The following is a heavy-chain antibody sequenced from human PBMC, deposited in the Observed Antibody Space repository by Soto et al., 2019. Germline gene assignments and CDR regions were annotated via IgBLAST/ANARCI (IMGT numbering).Heavy chain of an antibody. Sequence: QVQLVQSGAGVKKPGASVKVSCRASGYSCSNYGISWVLQAPGQGLEWMGWISPYSGNTKYAQILQGRVTMTTDTSTSTAYMEVRSLRSDDTAVYYCARDWSSPSCGIDNWGQGTLVIVSS. V-gene: IGHV1-18*01. CDR1: GYSCSNYG. J-gene: IGHJ4*02. CDR2: ISPYSGNT. D-gene: IGHD6-25*01. CDR3: ARDWSSPSCGIDN.